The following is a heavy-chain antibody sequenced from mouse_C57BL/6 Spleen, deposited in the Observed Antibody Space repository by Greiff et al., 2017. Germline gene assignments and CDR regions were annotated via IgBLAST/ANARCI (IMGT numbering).Heavy chain of an antibody. CDR1: GYAFRSYW. Sequence: QVQLQQSGAELVKPGASVKISCKASGYAFRSYWMNWVKQRPGKGLEWIGQIYPGDGDTNYNGKFKGKATLTADKSSSTAYMQLSSLTSEDYEVYFCARFITTVPWYFDVWGTGTTVTVSS. D-gene: IGHD1-1*01. J-gene: IGHJ1*03. CDR2: IYPGDGDT. CDR3: ARFITTVPWYFDV. V-gene: IGHV1-80*01.